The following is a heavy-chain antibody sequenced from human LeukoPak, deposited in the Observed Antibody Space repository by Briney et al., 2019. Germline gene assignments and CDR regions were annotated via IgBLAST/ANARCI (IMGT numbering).Heavy chain of an antibody. J-gene: IGHJ4*02. CDR2: IYPGDSDT. D-gene: IGHD6-13*01. CDR3: ARHSGSLS. CDR1: GYNVTTYW. V-gene: IGHV5-51*01. Sequence: GESLKISCQASGYNVTTYWIGWVRQMPGKGLEWMGIIYPGDSDTRYSPSFQGQVTISADKSIHTAYLQWNTLQASDTAIYYCARHSGSLSWGQGTLVTVSS.